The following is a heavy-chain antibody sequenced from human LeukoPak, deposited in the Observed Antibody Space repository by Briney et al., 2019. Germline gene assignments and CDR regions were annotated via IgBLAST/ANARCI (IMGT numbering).Heavy chain of an antibody. CDR2: IYHSGST. V-gene: IGHV4-4*02. Sequence: SGTLSLTCAVSGGSISSSNWWSWVRQPPGKGLEWIGEIYHSGSTNCNPSLKSRVTISVDKSKNQFSLKLSSVTAADTAVYYCARVRVVTPHYFDYWGQGTLVTVSS. J-gene: IGHJ4*02. CDR1: GGSISSSNW. D-gene: IGHD4-23*01. CDR3: ARVRVVTPHYFDY.